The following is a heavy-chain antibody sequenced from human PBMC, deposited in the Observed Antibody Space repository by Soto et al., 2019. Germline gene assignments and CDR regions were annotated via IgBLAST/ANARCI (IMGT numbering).Heavy chain of an antibody. CDR2: TYYRSKWYN. D-gene: IGHD6-6*01. V-gene: IGHV6-1*01. CDR3: ERAREYTGSSGMDV. CDR1: GDSVSSDTAA. Sequence: SQTLSLTCAISGDSVSSDTAAWNWIRQSPSRGLEWLVRTYYRSKWYNDYAVSVKSRITLNPDTSKNQFSLQLNSLTPEDTAVYYCERAREYTGSSGMDVWGQGITVTV. J-gene: IGHJ6*02.